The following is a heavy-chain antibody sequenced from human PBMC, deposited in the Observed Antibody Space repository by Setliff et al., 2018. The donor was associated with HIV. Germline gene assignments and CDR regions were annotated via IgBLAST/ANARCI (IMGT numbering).Heavy chain of an antibody. D-gene: IGHD5-18*01. V-gene: IGHV4-39*07. Sequence: PSETLSLTCAVSGDSITSRNYHWDWVRQPPGKGLEWIGSIYYSGSTYYNPSLKSRVTISVDTSKNQFSLRLSSVTAADTAVYYCARDQKGYSYGYFDSWGQGTLVTVSS. CDR3: ARDQKGYSYGYFDS. CDR1: GDSITSRNYH. J-gene: IGHJ4*02. CDR2: IYYSGST.